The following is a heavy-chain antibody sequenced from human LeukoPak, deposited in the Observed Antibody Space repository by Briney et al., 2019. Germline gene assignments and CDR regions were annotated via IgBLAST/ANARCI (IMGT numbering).Heavy chain of an antibody. Sequence: GGSLSLSCAASGFTFSDYDMHWVRQAPGKGLEWVSHIGTGTDTHYADSVKGRFTISRENAKNSLYLQMNSLGAGDTAVYYCARDRRADYFHNDDCFDIWGRGTMVTVSS. D-gene: IGHD2-21*01. CDR3: ARDRRADYFHNDDCFDI. CDR2: IGTGTDT. CDR1: GFTFSDYD. V-gene: IGHV3-13*01. J-gene: IGHJ3*02.